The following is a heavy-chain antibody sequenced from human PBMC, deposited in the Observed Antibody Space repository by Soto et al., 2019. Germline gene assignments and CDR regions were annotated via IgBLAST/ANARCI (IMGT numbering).Heavy chain of an antibody. V-gene: IGHV3-53*02. CDR3: ARERDGHNPNWFDL. CDR1: GFTVSSNY. J-gene: IGHJ5*02. Sequence: EVQVVETGGGLIQPGGSLRLSSAVSGFTVSSNYTSWVRQPPGKGPEWVSDIYSGGSTYYADSVKGRFTISRDNSKNTLYLQMNSLRAEDTAVYYCARERDGHNPNWFDLWGQGTLVTVSS. D-gene: IGHD2-8*01. CDR2: IYSGGST.